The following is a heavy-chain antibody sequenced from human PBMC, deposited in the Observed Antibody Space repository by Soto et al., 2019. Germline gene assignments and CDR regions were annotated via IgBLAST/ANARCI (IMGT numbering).Heavy chain of an antibody. CDR1: GGSFSGYY. Sequence: PSETLSLTCAVYGGSFSGYYWSWIRQPPGKGLEWIGEINHSGSTNYNPSLKSRVTISVDTSKNQFSLKLSSVTAADTAVYYCARGESRRITIFGVVIQPANWFDPWGQGTLVTVS. V-gene: IGHV4-34*01. CDR2: INHSGST. J-gene: IGHJ5*02. CDR3: ARGESRRITIFGVVIQPANWFDP. D-gene: IGHD3-3*01.